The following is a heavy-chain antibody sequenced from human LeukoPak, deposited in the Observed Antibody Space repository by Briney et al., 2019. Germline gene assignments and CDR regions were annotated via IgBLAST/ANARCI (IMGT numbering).Heavy chain of an antibody. CDR1: GGSISSYY. V-gene: IGHV4-4*07. CDR2: IYTSGST. J-gene: IGHJ4*02. Sequence: SETLSLTCTVSGGSISSYYWSWIRQPAGKGLEWIGRIYTSGSTNYNPSLKSRVTMSVDTSKHQFSLKLSSVTAADTAVYYCAREGASGWYEHRYDYWGQGTLVTVSS. D-gene: IGHD6-19*01. CDR3: AREGASGWYEHRYDY.